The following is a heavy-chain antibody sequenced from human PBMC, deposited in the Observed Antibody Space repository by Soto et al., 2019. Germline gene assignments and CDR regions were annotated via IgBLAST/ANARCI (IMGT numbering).Heavy chain of an antibody. D-gene: IGHD2-2*01. J-gene: IGHJ4*02. CDR2: IYYSGTT. Sequence: SETLSLTCTLSGASISSGGYYWSWIRQHPGKGLEWIGFIYYSGTTHYNPSLKSRVTISVDTSKNQFSLKVTSVTAADTAVYYCAQLKSTSYGFGYWGEGTLVTVSS. CDR1: GASISSGGYY. V-gene: IGHV4-31*03. CDR3: AQLKSTSYGFGY.